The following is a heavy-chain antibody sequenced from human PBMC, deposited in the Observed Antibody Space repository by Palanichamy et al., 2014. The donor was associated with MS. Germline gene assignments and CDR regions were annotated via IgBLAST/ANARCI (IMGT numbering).Heavy chain of an antibody. D-gene: IGHD4-23*01. CDR1: GGSISSSNYY. J-gene: IGHJ5*02. Sequence: QLQLQESGPGRVKPSETLSLTCSVSGGSISSSNYYWGWIRQPPGMGLEWIANVYYSGTTYYNPSLRSRVTISVDTSKNQFSLNLTSVTAADTAVYYCARLGTMVTRGWFDPWGQGTLVTVSS. V-gene: IGHV4-39*01. CDR3: ARLGTMVTRGWFDP. CDR2: VYYSGTT.